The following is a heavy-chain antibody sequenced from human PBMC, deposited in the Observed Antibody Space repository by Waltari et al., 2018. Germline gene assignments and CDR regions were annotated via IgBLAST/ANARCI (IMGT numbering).Heavy chain of an antibody. CDR1: GFTFSSYW. J-gene: IGHJ3*02. CDR2: IKQDGSEK. V-gene: IGHV3-7*01. CDR3: ARDKLRPWGPDAFDI. D-gene: IGHD3-3*01. Sequence: EVQLVESGGGLVQPGGSLRLSCAASGFTFSSYWMSWVRQAPGKGLEWVANIKQDGSEKYYVDSVKGRFTISRDKAKNSLYLQMNSLRAEDTAVYYCARDKLRPWGPDAFDIWGQGTMVTVSS.